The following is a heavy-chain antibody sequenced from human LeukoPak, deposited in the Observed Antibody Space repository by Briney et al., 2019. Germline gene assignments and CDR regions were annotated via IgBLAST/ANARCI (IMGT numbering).Heavy chain of an antibody. D-gene: IGHD5-18*01. CDR1: GGSFSGYY. CDR3: ARDGYSYGYAQIDY. Sequence: SETLSLTCVVYGGSFSGYYWSWIRQPPGKGLEWIGEINHSGSTNYNPSLKSRVTTSVDTSKNQFSLKLSSVTAADTAVYYCARDGYSYGYAQIDYWGQGTLVTVSS. CDR2: INHSGST. V-gene: IGHV4-34*01. J-gene: IGHJ4*02.